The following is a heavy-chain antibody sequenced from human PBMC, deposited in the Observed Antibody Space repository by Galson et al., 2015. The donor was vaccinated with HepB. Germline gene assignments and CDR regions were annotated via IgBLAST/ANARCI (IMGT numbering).Heavy chain of an antibody. CDR2: ISYDGSNK. Sequence: SLRLSCAASGFTFSSYAMHWVRQAPGKGLEWVAVISYDGSNKYYADSVKGRFTISRDNSKNTLYLQMNSLRAEDTAVYYCARGEATNDEHGHFDYWGQGTLVTVSS. D-gene: IGHD1-1*01. CDR1: GFTFSSYA. CDR3: ARGEATNDEHGHFDY. J-gene: IGHJ4*02. V-gene: IGHV3-30-3*01.